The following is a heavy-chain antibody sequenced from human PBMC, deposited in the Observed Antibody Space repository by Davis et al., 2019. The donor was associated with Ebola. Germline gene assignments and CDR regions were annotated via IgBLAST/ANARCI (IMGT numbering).Heavy chain of an antibody. CDR3: ARGYTTFDY. V-gene: IGHV3-48*03. Sequence: GESLKISCAASGFTFSSYEMNWVRQAPGKGLEWVSYISSGGSIIYYADSVKGRFTISRDNAKNSLYLQMNSLRDEDTAIYYCARGYTTFDYWGQGTLVTVSS. J-gene: IGHJ4*02. D-gene: IGHD2/OR15-2a*01. CDR1: GFTFSSYE. CDR2: ISSGGSII.